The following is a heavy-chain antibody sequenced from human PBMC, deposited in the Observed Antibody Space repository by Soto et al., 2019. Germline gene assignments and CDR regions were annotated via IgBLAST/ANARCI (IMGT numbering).Heavy chain of an antibody. D-gene: IGHD3-3*01. CDR3: AREIERLLGY. CDR2: ISYDGRNK. CDR1: GFAFSYYA. J-gene: IGHJ4*02. V-gene: IGHV3-30*04. Sequence: QVQVVASGGGVVQPGRSLSLSCAASGFAFSYYAMHWVRQAPGKALEWVAVISYDGRNKYYEDSVKGRFTISRDNSKNTLYLQMNSLRAEDTGVYYCAREIERLLGYWGQGALVTVSA.